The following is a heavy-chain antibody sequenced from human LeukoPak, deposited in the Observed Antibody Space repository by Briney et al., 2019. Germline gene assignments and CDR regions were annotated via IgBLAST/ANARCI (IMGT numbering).Heavy chain of an antibody. V-gene: IGHV1-69*13. Sequence: GASVKVSCKASGGTFSSYAISWVRQAPGQGLEWMGGIIPIFGTANYAQKFQGRVTITADESTSTAYMELSSLRSEDTAVYYCARDPTYYYDSSGLLDYWGQGTLVTVSS. J-gene: IGHJ4*02. D-gene: IGHD3-22*01. CDR3: ARDPTYYYDSSGLLDY. CDR2: IIPIFGTA. CDR1: GGTFSSYA.